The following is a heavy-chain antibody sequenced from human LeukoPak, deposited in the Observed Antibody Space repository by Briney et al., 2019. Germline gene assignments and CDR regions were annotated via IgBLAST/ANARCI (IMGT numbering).Heavy chain of an antibody. D-gene: IGHD2-15*01. J-gene: IGHJ4*02. CDR3: ARCSAASRVFDY. CDR2: ISSSSSYI. V-gene: IGHV3-21*01. Sequence: GGSLRLSCAASGFTFSSYSMNWVRQAPGKGLEWVSSISSSSSYIYYADSVKGRFTISRDNAKNSLYLQMNSLRAEDTAVYYCARCSAASRVFDYWGQGTLVTVSS. CDR1: GFTFSSYS.